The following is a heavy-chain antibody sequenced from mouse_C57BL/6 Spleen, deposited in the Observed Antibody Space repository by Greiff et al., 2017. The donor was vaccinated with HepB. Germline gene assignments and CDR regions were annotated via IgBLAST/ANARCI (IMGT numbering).Heavy chain of an antibody. Sequence: EVQLQQSGPELVKPEASVKISCKASGYSFTGYYMNWVKQSPEKSLEWIGEINPSTGGTTYNQKFKAKATLTVDKSSSTAYMQLKSLTSEDSAVYYCARSFDYGSSYEGWYFDVWGTGTTVTVSS. CDR2: INPSTGGT. J-gene: IGHJ1*03. CDR3: ARSFDYGSSYEGWYFDV. D-gene: IGHD1-1*01. V-gene: IGHV1-42*01. CDR1: GYSFTGYY.